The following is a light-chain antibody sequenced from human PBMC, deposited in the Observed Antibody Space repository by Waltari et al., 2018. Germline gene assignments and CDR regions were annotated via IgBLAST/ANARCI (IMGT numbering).Light chain of an antibody. J-gene: IGKJ4*01. Sequence: EIVLTQSPATLSLSPGERATLSCRASQSVSNYLAWYQQKHGQAPRLLIYDASTRATGTPARFSGSVSGTDFSLTISSLEPEDFAVYYCQQRGNGLTFGGGTKVEIK. CDR3: QQRGNGLT. CDR2: DAS. CDR1: QSVSNY. V-gene: IGKV3-11*01.